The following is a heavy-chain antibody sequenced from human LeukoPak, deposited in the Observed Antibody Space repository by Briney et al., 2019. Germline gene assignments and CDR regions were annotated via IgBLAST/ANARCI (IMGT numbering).Heavy chain of an antibody. Sequence: PSETLSLTCTVSGGSISSSSYYWGWIRQPPGKGLEWIGSIYYSGSTYYNPSLKSRVTISVDTSKNQFSLKLSSVTAADTAVYYCARGHFWSGYYPYYYYYYMDVWGKGTTVTVSS. CDR2: IYYSGST. J-gene: IGHJ6*03. CDR3: ARGHFWSGYYPYYYYYYMDV. V-gene: IGHV4-39*07. D-gene: IGHD3-3*02. CDR1: GGSISSSSYY.